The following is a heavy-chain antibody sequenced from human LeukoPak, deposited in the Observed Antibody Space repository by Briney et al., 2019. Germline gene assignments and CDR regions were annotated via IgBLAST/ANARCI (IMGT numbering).Heavy chain of an antibody. Sequence: GGSLRLSCAASGFTFNDYYMSWIRQAPGKGLEWLSYINIGGTNTHYADSVKGRFTISRDNAKKSLYLEMNNLRAGDTAVYYCATDGAGFDTWGQGVLVTVSS. J-gene: IGHJ5*02. CDR3: ATDGAGFDT. V-gene: IGHV3-11*01. CDR1: GFTFNDYY. CDR2: INIGGTNT.